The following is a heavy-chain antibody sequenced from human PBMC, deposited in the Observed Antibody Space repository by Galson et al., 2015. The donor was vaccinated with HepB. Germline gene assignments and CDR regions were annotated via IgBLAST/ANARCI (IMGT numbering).Heavy chain of an antibody. D-gene: IGHD3-10*01. CDR2: INPSGGST. CDR1: GYTFTTYY. Sequence: SVKVSCKASGYTFTTYYLHWVRQAPGQGLEWMGIINPSGGSTSYAQKFQGRVTMTRDTSTSTVSMELSSLRSEDTAVYYCARVHAGFGDLMDDHSAFDIWGQGTMVTVSS. V-gene: IGHV1-46*01. CDR3: ARVHAGFGDLMDDHSAFDI. J-gene: IGHJ3*02.